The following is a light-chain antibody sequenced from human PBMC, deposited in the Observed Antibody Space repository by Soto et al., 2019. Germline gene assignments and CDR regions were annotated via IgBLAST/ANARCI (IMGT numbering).Light chain of an antibody. V-gene: IGLV2-14*01. CDR2: EVT. J-gene: IGLJ1*01. Sequence: QSALTQPASVSGSPGQSITISCTGTSSDVGGFDYVSWYQHLPGKAPKLITYEVTNRPSGVSHRFSGSKSAYTASLTISGLQAEDEADYYCSSFTTTSTYVFGTGTKLTVL. CDR3: SSFTTTSTYV. CDR1: SSDVGGFDY.